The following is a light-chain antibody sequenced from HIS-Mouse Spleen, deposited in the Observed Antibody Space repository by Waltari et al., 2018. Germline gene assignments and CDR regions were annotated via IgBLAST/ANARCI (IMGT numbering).Light chain of an antibody. CDR2: EVS. J-gene: IGLJ3*02. CDR3: SSYTSSSTWV. CDR1: SSDVGSYTR. Sequence: QSALTQPPSVSGSPGQSVTISCTGTSSDVGSYTRFPWYPQPPGTAPKLMIYEVSNRPSGVPDRFSGSKSGNTASLTISGLQAEDEADYYCSSYTSSSTWVFGGGTKLTVL. V-gene: IGLV2-18*02.